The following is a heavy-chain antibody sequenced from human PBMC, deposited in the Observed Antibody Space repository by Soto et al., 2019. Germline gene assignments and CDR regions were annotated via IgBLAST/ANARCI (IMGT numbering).Heavy chain of an antibody. Sequence: QVQLVQSGAEVKKPGSSVKVSCKASGGTFSSYAISWVRQAPGQGLEWMGGIIPIFGTANYAQKFQGRVTITADESTSTDYMELSSLRTEGTAVYSCERSGRSSGWSAHHVYYYYGMDVWGQGTTVTVSS. CDR3: ERSGRSSGWSAHHVYYYYGMDV. V-gene: IGHV1-69*01. CDR2: IIPIFGTA. CDR1: GGTFSSYA. D-gene: IGHD6-19*01. J-gene: IGHJ6*02.